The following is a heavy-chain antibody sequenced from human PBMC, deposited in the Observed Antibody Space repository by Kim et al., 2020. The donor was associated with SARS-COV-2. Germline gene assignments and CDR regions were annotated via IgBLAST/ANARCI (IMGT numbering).Heavy chain of an antibody. D-gene: IGHD3-10*01. CDR3: TTDCQLWGLDYGSGSCGFDP. V-gene: IGHV3-15*01. J-gene: IGHJ5*02. CDR1: GFTFSNAW. CDR2: IKSKTDGGTT. Sequence: GGSLRLSCAASGFTFSNAWMSWVRQAPGKGLEWVGRIKSKTDGGTTDYAAPVKGSFTISRDDSKNTLYLQMNSLKTEDTAVYYCTTDCQLWGLDYGSGSCGFDPWGQGTLVTVSS.